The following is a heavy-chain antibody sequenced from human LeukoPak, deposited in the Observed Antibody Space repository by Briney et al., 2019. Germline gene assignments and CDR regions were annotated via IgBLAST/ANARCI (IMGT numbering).Heavy chain of an antibody. CDR3: ATDYDSSGYYIDY. V-gene: IGHV5-51*01. Sequence: HGESLKISCKGSGYSFTSYWIGWVRQMPGKGLEWMGIIYPGDSDTRYSPSFQGQVTISADKSISTAYLQSSSLKASDTAVYYCATDYDSSGYYIDYWGQGTLVTVSS. J-gene: IGHJ4*02. CDR2: IYPGDSDT. CDR1: GYSFTSYW. D-gene: IGHD3-22*01.